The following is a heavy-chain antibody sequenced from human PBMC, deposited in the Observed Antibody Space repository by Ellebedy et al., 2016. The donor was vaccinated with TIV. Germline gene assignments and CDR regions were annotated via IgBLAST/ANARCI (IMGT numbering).Heavy chain of an antibody. CDR1: GYTFTSYY. D-gene: IGHD5-18*01. V-gene: IGHV1-46*01. Sequence: AASVKVSCKASGYTFTSYYMHWVRQAPGQGLEWMGIINPSGGSTRYAQKFQGRVTMTRDTSTSTVYMELSSLRSEDTAVYYCARDKSVDTAMVPFKNWFDPWGKGTLVTVSS. J-gene: IGHJ5*02. CDR3: ARDKSVDTAMVPFKNWFDP. CDR2: INPSGGST.